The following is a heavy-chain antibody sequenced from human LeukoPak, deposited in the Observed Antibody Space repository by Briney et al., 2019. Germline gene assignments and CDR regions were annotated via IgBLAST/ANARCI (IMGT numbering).Heavy chain of an antibody. CDR2: VSSGTTYT. Sequence: GGSLRLSCAASGFTFRDYYMSWIRQAPGKGLEWVSYVSSGTTYTNDADSVRGRFIISRDNAKNSLYLRMNSLRAEDTAVYHCARRKSGSLGAFDIWGQGTMVTVSS. CDR3: ARRKSGSLGAFDI. J-gene: IGHJ3*02. CDR1: GFTFRDYY. D-gene: IGHD1-26*01. V-gene: IGHV3-11*06.